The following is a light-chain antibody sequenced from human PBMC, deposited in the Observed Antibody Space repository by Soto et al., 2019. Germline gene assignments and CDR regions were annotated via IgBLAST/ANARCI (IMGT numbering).Light chain of an antibody. V-gene: IGLV4-69*01. J-gene: IGLJ2*01. CDR2: LNYDGSH. CDR3: QTWGTGIAV. CDR1: SGHNNYA. Sequence: QSVLTQSTSASASLGASVKLTCTLSSGHNNYAIAWHQQQPEKGPRFLMKLNYDGSHNKGDGVPDRFSGSISGAERYLTISRLQSEDEADYYCQTWGTGIAVFGGGTKLTVL.